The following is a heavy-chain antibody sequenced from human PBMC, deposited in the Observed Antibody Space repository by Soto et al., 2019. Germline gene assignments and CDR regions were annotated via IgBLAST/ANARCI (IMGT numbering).Heavy chain of an antibody. CDR2: IYYSGST. V-gene: IGHV4-39*01. J-gene: IGHJ4*02. CDR3: ASLWFGEFLWYFDY. CDR1: GGSISSSSYY. Sequence: QLQLQESGPGLVKPSETLSLTCTVSGGSISSSSYYWGWIRQPPGKGLEWIGSIYYSGSTYYNPSLKSRVAISVDTSKNPLSLELSSVTAADTAVYYCASLWFGEFLWYFDYWGQGTLVTVSS. D-gene: IGHD3-10*01.